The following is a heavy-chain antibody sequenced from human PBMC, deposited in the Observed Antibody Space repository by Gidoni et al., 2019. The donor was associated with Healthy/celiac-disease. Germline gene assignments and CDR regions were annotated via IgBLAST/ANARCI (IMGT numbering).Heavy chain of an antibody. D-gene: IGHD6-13*01. CDR3: ARQQRTSIAAAVRGWFDP. CDR1: GGSISSYY. J-gene: IGHJ5*02. CDR2: IYYSGST. Sequence: QVQLQESGPGLVKPSETLSLTCTVSGGSISSYYWSWIRQPPGKGLEWIGYIYYSGSTNYNPSLKSRVTISVDTSKNQFSLKLSSVTAADTAVYYCARQQRTSIAAAVRGWFDPWGQGTLVTVSS. V-gene: IGHV4-59*01.